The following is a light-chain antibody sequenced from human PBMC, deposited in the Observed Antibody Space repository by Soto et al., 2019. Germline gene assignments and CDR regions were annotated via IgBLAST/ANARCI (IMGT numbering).Light chain of an antibody. J-gene: IGKJ5*01. V-gene: IGKV3-11*01. Sequence: IRVSQSPATLSLSTGGRATIACSASQSVSNYLAWYQQRPGKPPRLLIYDTSNWETGIPARFSGSGSGTDFTLTISGLQPDDFGVYYCQQYNSLPITFGQGTRLEIK. CDR3: QQYNSLPIT. CDR1: QSVSNY. CDR2: DTS.